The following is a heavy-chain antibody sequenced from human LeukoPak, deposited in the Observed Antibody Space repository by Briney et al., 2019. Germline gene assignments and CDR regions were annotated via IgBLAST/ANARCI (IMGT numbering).Heavy chain of an antibody. D-gene: IGHD1-14*01. Sequence: SETLSLTCTVSGGSISTYYWSWIRQPPGKGLEWIGYVYYSGSTNYNPSLESRVTISVDTSKNQFSLMLSSVTAADTAVYYCARGGTIKNGMDDWGQGTTVTVSS. V-gene: IGHV4-59*01. CDR3: ARGGTIKNGMDD. CDR1: GGSISTYY. J-gene: IGHJ6*02. CDR2: VYYSGST.